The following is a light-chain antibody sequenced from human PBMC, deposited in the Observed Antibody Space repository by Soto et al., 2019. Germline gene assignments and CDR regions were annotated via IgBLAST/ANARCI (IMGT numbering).Light chain of an antibody. Sequence: QSVLTQPPSVSGAPGQRVTISCTGSSSNIGAGYDVHWYQQLPGTAPKLLIYGNSNRPSGVPDRFSGSKSGTSASLAITGLQAEDEADYYCQSYDSSLSVYVFGTGTKVPS. CDR2: GNS. J-gene: IGLJ1*01. CDR1: SSNIGAGYD. V-gene: IGLV1-40*01. CDR3: QSYDSSLSVYV.